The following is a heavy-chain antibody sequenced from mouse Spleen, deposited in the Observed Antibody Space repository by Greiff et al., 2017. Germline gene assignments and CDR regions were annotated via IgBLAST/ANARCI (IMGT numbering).Heavy chain of an antibody. Sequence: QVQLQQPGAELVKPGASVKLSCKASGYTFTSYWMHWVKQRPGRGLEWIGRIDPNSGGTKYNQKFKDKATLTADKSSSTAYMQLSSLTYEDSAVYYCARYYGSSYSFAYWGQGTLVTVSA. CDR3: ARYYGSSYSFAY. J-gene: IGHJ3*01. CDR1: GYTFTSYW. CDR2: IDPNSGGT. D-gene: IGHD1-1*01. V-gene: IGHV1-62-3*01.